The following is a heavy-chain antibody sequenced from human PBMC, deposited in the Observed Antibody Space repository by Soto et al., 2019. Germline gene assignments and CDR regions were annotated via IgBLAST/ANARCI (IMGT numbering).Heavy chain of an antibody. J-gene: IGHJ6*02. CDR2: ISISSRYI. CDR3: ARGAGDIVVTRDYYYYYGTDV. V-gene: IGHV3-21*01. Sequence: GGSLRLSCPASGFTFSSYAWSWVRQAPGKGLEWVLSISISSRYIYYADSVKGRFTISRDNAKNSLYLQMNSLRAEDTAVYYCARGAGDIVVTRDYYYYYGTDVWGQGTTVTVSS. D-gene: IGHD5-12*01. CDR1: GFTFSSYA.